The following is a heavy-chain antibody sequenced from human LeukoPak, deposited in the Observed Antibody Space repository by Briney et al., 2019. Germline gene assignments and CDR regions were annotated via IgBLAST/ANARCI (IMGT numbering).Heavy chain of an antibody. CDR2: ISSSSSYM. D-gene: IGHD6-19*01. V-gene: IGHV3-21*01. Sequence: ETLSLTCTVSGGSISSYYWSWIRQPPGKGLEWVSSISSSSSYMYYAGSVKGRFTISRDNAKNSLYLQMNSLRAEDTAVYYCARDIAVAATGRVDYWGQGTLVTVSS. CDR1: GGSISSYY. J-gene: IGHJ4*02. CDR3: ARDIAVAATGRVDY.